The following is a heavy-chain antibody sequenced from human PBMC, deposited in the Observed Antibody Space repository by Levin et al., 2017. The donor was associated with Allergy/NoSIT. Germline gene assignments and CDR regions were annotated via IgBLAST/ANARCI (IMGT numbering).Heavy chain of an antibody. CDR1: GFTFSSYA. CDR2: ISGSGGST. CDR3: AKDVFSGQQPHDAFDI. V-gene: IGHV3-23*01. Sequence: GESLKISCAASGFTFSSYAMSWVRQAPGKGLEWVSAISGSGGSTYYADFVEGRFTISRDNSKNTLYLQMNSLRPEDTAEYYCAKDVFSGQQPHDAFDIWGQGTMVTVSS. J-gene: IGHJ3*02. D-gene: IGHD6-13*01.